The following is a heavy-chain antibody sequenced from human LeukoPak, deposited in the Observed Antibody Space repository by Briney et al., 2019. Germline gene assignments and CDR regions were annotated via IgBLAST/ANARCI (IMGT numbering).Heavy chain of an antibody. Sequence: SETLSLTCTVSGGSISSYYWSWIRQPPGKGLEWIGYIYYSGSTNYNPSLKSRVTISVDTSKNQFSLKLSSVTAADTAVYYCARGLGYSYGNDYWGQGTLVTVSS. CDR3: ARGLGYSYGNDY. J-gene: IGHJ4*02. CDR1: GGSISSYY. V-gene: IGHV4-59*12. CDR2: IYYSGST. D-gene: IGHD5-18*01.